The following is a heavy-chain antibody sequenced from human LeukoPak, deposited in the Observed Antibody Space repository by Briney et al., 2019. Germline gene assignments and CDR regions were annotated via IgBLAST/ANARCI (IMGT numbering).Heavy chain of an antibody. V-gene: IGHV3-30-3*01. CDR1: GFTFSSSA. CDR2: ISYDGSNK. D-gene: IGHD2-2*01. CDR3: ARDRYCSSTSCSDY. J-gene: IGHJ4*02. Sequence: GRSLRPSCAASGFTFSSSAMHWVRQAPDKGLEWVAVISYDGSNKYYADSVKGRFTISRDNSKNTLYLQMNSLRAEDTAVYYCARDRYCSSTSCSDYWGQGTLVTVSS.